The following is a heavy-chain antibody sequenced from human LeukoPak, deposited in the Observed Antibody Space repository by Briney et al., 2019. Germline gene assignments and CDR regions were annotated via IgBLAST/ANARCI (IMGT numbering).Heavy chain of an antibody. Sequence: SDTLSLPCTVSGGPMSRGDYYGRSSRKPPGRVVEWIGYIYYSGRPCYHQSLKSRVTISVDTSKNQFSLKLSSVTAADTAVYYCARAEAPDDSSGYYYYYYYMDVWGKGTTVTVSS. V-gene: IGHV4-30-4*02. CDR3: ARAEAPDDSSGYYYYYYYMDV. D-gene: IGHD3-22*01. CDR2: IYYSGRP. J-gene: IGHJ6*03. CDR1: GGPMSRGDYY.